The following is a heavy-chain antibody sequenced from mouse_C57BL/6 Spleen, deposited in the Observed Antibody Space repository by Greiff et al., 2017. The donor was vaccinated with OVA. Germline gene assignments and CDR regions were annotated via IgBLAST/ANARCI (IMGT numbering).Heavy chain of an antibody. CDR1: GYTFTSYW. Sequence: QVHVKQPGAELVKPGASVKLSCKASGYTFTSYWMQWVKQRPGQGLEWIGELDPSDSYTNYNQKFKGKATLTVDTSSSTAYMQLSSLTSEDSAVYYCARGYGSSLCAMDYWGQGTSVTVSS. V-gene: IGHV1-50*01. CDR2: LDPSDSYT. D-gene: IGHD1-1*01. J-gene: IGHJ4*01. CDR3: ARGYGSSLCAMDY.